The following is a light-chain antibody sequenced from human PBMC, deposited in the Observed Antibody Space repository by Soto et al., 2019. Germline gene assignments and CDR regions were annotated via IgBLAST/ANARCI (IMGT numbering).Light chain of an antibody. J-gene: IGKJ5*01. CDR3: QQRSNWPPSIT. Sequence: EIVLRQSPGTLSVSPWERATLSCMAGQSVSSYLAWYQQKPGQAPRLLIYDASNRATGIPARFSGSGSGTDFTLTISSLEPEDFAVYYCQQRSNWPPSITFGQGTRLEIK. V-gene: IGKV3-11*01. CDR1: QSVSSY. CDR2: DAS.